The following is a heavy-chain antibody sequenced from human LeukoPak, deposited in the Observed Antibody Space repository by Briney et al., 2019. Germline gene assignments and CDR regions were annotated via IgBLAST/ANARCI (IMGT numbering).Heavy chain of an antibody. CDR3: ARHRRDGSPTQD. D-gene: IGHD5-24*01. J-gene: IGHJ4*02. CDR2: IKHSGSI. Sequence: SETLSLTCTVSGGSISSSSYYWTWIRQPPGKGLEWIGEIKHSGSINYNPSLKSRVTISVDTSKNQFSLKLSSVTAADTAVYYCARHRRDGSPTQDWGQGILVTVSS. V-gene: IGHV4-39*01. CDR1: GGSISSSSYY.